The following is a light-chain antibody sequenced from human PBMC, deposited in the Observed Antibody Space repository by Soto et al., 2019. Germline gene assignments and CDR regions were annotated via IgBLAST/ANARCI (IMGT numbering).Light chain of an antibody. Sequence: EIVMTQSPDTLSVSPGERATLSCRASQRISSNLAWYQQKPGQAPRLLIYGASTRATGVPARFSGSGSETDFTLTISRLEPEDFTVYYCQQYTTSPFTFGPGTKVDIK. CDR2: GAS. V-gene: IGKV3D-15*02. CDR1: QRISSN. CDR3: QQYTTSPFT. J-gene: IGKJ3*01.